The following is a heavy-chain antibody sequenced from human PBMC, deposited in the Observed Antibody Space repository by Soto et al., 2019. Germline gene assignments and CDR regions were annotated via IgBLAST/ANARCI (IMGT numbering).Heavy chain of an antibody. D-gene: IGHD6-19*01. Sequence: NPSETLSLTCTVSGGSISSYYWSWIRQPPGRGLEWIGYIYYSGSTNYNPSLKSRVTISVDTSKNQFSLKLSSVTAADTAVYYCARVAGTWVFDYWGQGTLVTVSS. V-gene: IGHV4-59*01. CDR3: ARVAGTWVFDY. CDR2: IYYSGST. CDR1: GGSISSYY. J-gene: IGHJ4*02.